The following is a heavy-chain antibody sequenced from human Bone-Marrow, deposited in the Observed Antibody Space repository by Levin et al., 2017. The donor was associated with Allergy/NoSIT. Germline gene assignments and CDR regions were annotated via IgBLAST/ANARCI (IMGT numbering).Heavy chain of an antibody. Sequence: GGSLRLSCAASGFTFSDYYMSWIRQAPGKGLEWVSYISSSSSYTNYADSVKGRFTISRDNAKNSLYLQMNSLRAEDTAVYYCARDGAAAGPNWFDPWGQGTLVTVSS. CDR1: GFTFSDYY. J-gene: IGHJ5*02. V-gene: IGHV3-11*05. CDR2: ISSSSSYT. CDR3: ARDGAAAGPNWFDP. D-gene: IGHD6-13*01.